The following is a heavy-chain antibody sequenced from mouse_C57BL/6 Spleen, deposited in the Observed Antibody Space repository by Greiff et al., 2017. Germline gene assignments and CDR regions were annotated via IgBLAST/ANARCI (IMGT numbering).Heavy chain of an antibody. J-gene: IGHJ3*01. CDR3: ARHGGYGNPWFAY. D-gene: IGHD2-1*01. CDR1: GFTFSSYG. CDR2: ISSGGSYT. V-gene: IGHV5-6*01. Sequence: EVKLVESGGDLVKPGGSLKLSCAASGFTFSSYGMSWVRQTPDKRLEWVATISSGGSYTYYPDSVKGRFTISRDNAKNTLYLQMSSLKSEDTAMYYCARHGGYGNPWFAYWGQGTLVTVSA.